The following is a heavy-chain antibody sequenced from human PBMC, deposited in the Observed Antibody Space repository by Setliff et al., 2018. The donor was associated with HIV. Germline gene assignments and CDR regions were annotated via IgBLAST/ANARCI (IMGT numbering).Heavy chain of an antibody. CDR2: FYTSGNT. CDR1: GGSISMGSYY. V-gene: IGHV4-61*09. D-gene: IGHD4-17*01. Sequence: SETLSLTCTVSGGSISMGSYYWSWIRQPAGKGLEWIGHFYTSGNTNHNPSLKSRVTISVDTSENQFSLKLSSVTAADTAVYYCARGNSRRLRVHYYYYYMDVWGKGTTVTVSS. CDR3: ARGNSRRLRVHYYYYYMDV. J-gene: IGHJ6*03.